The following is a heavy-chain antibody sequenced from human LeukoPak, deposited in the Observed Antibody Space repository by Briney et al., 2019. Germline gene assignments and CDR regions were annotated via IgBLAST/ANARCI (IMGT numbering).Heavy chain of an antibody. V-gene: IGHV3-21*01. D-gene: IGHD5-18*01. Sequence: GGSLRLSCAASGFTFSSYSMNWVRQAPGKGLEWVSSISSSSSYIYYADSVKGRFTISRDNAKNSLYLQMNSLRAEDTAVYYCARGPPGYSYGYRSGMDVWGQGTTVTVSS. CDR3: ARGPPGYSYGYRSGMDV. CDR1: GFTFSSYS. J-gene: IGHJ6*02. CDR2: ISSSSSYI.